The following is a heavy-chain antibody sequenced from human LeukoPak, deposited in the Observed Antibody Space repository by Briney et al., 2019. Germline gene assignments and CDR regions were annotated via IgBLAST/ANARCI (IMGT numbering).Heavy chain of an antibody. CDR1: GGSISSSSYY. Sequence: SETLSLTCTVSGGSISSSSYYWGWIRQPPGKGLEWIGSIYYSGSTYYNPSLKSRVTISVDTSKNQFPLKLSSVTAADTAVYYCARELESSGIDYWGQGTLVTVSS. D-gene: IGHD3-22*01. J-gene: IGHJ4*02. CDR3: ARELESSGIDY. V-gene: IGHV4-39*06. CDR2: IYYSGST.